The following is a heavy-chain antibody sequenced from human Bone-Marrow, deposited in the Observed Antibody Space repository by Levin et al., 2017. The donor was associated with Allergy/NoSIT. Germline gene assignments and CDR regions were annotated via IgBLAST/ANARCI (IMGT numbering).Heavy chain of an antibody. CDR3: ERELVGTSFDY. V-gene: IGHV3-33*01. CDR1: GFTFSSYL. D-gene: IGHD3-9*01. J-gene: IGHJ4*02. CDR2: VWSDGSNT. Sequence: GESLKISCAASGFTFSSYLMHWVRQAPGKGLEWVALVWSDGSNTYYGDSVKGRFTISRDNSMNTLHLQMNSLRAEDTAVYYCERELVGTSFDYWGQGTLVTVSS.